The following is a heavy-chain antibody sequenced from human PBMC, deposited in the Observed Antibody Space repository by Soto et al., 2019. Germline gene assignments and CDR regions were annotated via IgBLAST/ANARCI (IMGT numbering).Heavy chain of an antibody. J-gene: IGHJ4*02. CDR1: GDTFSFYT. CDR2: VNPILAMS. V-gene: IGHV1-69*02. Sequence: QVQLVQSGAEVKKPGSSVKVSCKASGDTFSFYTLNWVRQAPGQGFEWVGRVNPILAMSSSAHKFQGRVSXCXDQXTGTGYMELRSLRSDDTAVYYCATSYGSGSSPFDYWGQGTLVTVSS. CDR3: ATSYGSGSSPFDY. D-gene: IGHD3-10*01.